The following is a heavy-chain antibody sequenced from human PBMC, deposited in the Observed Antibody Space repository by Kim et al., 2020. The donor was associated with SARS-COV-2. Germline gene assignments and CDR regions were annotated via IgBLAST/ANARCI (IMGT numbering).Heavy chain of an antibody. Sequence: GGSLRLSCAASGFTFSNYWMTWVRQAPGKGLEWVANIKQDGSEKYYVDSVKGRFTISRDNAKNSLLLAKNSLRVEDTAVYFCARVLQVGARGYYYGFDVWGQGTTVIVSS. J-gene: IGHJ6*02. CDR2: IKQDGSEK. V-gene: IGHV3-7*01. CDR1: GFTFSNYW. CDR3: ARVLQVGARGYYYGFDV. D-gene: IGHD3-16*01.